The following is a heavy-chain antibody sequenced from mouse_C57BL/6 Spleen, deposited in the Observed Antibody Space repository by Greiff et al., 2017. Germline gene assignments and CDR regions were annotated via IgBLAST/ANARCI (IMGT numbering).Heavy chain of an antibody. CDR2: ISSGSSTI. D-gene: IGHD1-1*01. CDR1: GFTFSDYG. V-gene: IGHV5-17*01. J-gene: IGHJ2*01. CDR3: ARGITTVDFDY. Sequence: EVKLVESGGGLVKPGGSLKLSCAASGFTFSDYGMHWVRQAPEKGLEWVAYISSGSSTIYYADTVKGRFTISRDNAKNTLFLQMTSLRSEDTAMYYCARGITTVDFDYWGQGTTLTVSS.